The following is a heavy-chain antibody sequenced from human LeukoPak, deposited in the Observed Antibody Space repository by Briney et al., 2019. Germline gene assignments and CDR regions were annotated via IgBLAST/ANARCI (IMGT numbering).Heavy chain of an antibody. D-gene: IGHD3-22*01. J-gene: IGHJ4*02. CDR3: ARGHHYYDSSAYYY. CDR1: GFTFSSSW. Sequence: AGGSLRLSCAASGFTFSSSWMHWVRQAPGKGLVWVSRINSDGSTTSYAASVKGRFTISRDTAKNTLYLQMNSLRAEDTAVYYCARGHHYYDSSAYYYWGQGTLVTVSS. V-gene: IGHV3-74*01. CDR2: INSDGSTT.